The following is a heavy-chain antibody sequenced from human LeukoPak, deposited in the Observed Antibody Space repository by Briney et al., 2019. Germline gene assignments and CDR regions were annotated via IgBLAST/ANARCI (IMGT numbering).Heavy chain of an antibody. CDR1: GYTFTGYY. Sequence: ASVKVSCKASGYTFTGYYMHWVRQAPGQGLEWMGWINPNSGGTNYAQKFQGRVTMTRDTSISTAYMELSRLRSDDTAVYYCARDPIVLRFLEWSPGPRTNYYMDVWGKGTTVTVSS. D-gene: IGHD3-3*01. V-gene: IGHV1-2*02. J-gene: IGHJ6*03. CDR3: ARDPIVLRFLEWSPGPRTNYYMDV. CDR2: INPNSGGT.